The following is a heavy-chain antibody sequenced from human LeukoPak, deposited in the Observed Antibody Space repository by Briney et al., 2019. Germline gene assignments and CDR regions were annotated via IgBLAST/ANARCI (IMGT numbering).Heavy chain of an antibody. D-gene: IGHD5-18*01. CDR2: IYYSGST. CDR1: GGSISSYY. Sequence: PSETLSLTCTVSGGSISSYYWSWIRQPPGKGLGWIGYIYYSGSTNYNPSLRSRVTISVDTSKNQFSLKLSSVTAADTAVYYCARGSGYSYGPYFDYWGQGTLVTVSS. V-gene: IGHV4-59*01. J-gene: IGHJ4*02. CDR3: ARGSGYSYGPYFDY.